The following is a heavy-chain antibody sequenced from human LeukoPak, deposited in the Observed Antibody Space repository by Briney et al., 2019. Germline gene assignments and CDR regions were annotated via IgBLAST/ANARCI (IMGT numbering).Heavy chain of an antibody. V-gene: IGHV1-8*01. Sequence: ASVKVSCKASGYTFTSYDINWVRQATGQGLERMGWMNINSGNTEYAQKFQGRVTMTRNTSISTAYMELSSLRSEDTAVYYCARGQRQWLEDWFDPWGQGTLVTVSS. CDR1: GYTFTSYD. J-gene: IGHJ5*02. CDR2: MNINSGNT. CDR3: ARGQRQWLEDWFDP. D-gene: IGHD6-19*01.